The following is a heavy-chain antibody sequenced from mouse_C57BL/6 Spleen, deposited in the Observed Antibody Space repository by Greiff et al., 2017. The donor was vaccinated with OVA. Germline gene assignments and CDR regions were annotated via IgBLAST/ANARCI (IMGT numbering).Heavy chain of an antibody. J-gene: IGHJ4*01. V-gene: IGHV1-55*01. D-gene: IGHD2-2*01. Sequence: VQLQQSGAELVRPGASVKLSCKASGYTFTDYYINWVKQRPGQGLEWIGDIYPGSGSTNYNEKFKSKATLTVDTSSSTAYMQLSSLTSEDSAVYYCARCGYDPHYYAMDYWGQGTSVTVSS. CDR2: IYPGSGST. CDR1: GYTFTDYY. CDR3: ARCGYDPHYYAMDY.